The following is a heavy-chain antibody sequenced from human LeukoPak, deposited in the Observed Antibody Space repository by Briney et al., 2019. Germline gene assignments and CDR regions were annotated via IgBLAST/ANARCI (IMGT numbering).Heavy chain of an antibody. CDR1: GFTFSSRDW. CDR2: INHSGST. D-gene: IGHD6-19*01. V-gene: IGHV4-4*02. Sequence: GSLRLSCVASGFTFSSRDWMTWVRQAPGKGLEWIGEINHSGSTNYNPSLKSRVTISVDTSKNQFSLKLSSVTAADTAVYYCARGSGWYGLDYWGQGTLVTVSS. J-gene: IGHJ4*02. CDR3: ARGSGWYGLDY.